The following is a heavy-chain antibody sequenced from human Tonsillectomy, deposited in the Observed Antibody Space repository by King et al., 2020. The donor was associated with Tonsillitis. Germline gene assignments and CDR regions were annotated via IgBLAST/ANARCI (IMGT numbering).Heavy chain of an antibody. Sequence: QLQESGPGLVKPSETLSLTCTVSGASITSSSFYWAWLRQPPGKGLEWIGSIYYTGDTHYNPSLKSRVTISADTSKQQFSLKLMSVTAADTAVYYCASCTGILRSLGWSSDPKGGLNWFDPWGQGALVTVSS. J-gene: IGHJ5*02. V-gene: IGHV4-39*01. CDR2: IYYTGDT. D-gene: IGHD3-3*01. CDR3: ASCTGILRSLGWSSDPKGGLNWFDP. CDR1: GASITSSSFY.